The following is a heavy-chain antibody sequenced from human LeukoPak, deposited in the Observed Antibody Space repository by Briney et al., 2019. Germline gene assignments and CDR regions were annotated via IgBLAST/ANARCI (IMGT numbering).Heavy chain of an antibody. Sequence: SETLSLTCTVSGGSISGGTSYWGWLRQPPDKGVDRIGSISHSGTTYYSPSFNSQVTISIDTSKNQFSLKLTSVTATDTAVYHCARHGDRPPPYYFDSGGQGTLVTVSA. D-gene: IGHD2-21*02. V-gene: IGHV4-39*01. CDR1: GGSISGGTSY. J-gene: IGHJ4*02. CDR3: ARHGDRPPPYYFDS. CDR2: ISHSGTT.